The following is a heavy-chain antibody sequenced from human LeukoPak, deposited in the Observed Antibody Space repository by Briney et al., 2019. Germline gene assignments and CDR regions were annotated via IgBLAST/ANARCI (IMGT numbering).Heavy chain of an antibody. V-gene: IGHV3-30*18. Sequence: GGSLRLSCAASGFTFSSYGMHWVRQAPGKGLEWVAVISYDGSNKYYADSVKGRFTIPRDNSKNTLYLQMNSLRAEGTAVYYCAKGDLGITMIVVVADAFDIWGQGTMVTVSS. J-gene: IGHJ3*02. CDR2: ISYDGSNK. CDR3: AKGDLGITMIVVVADAFDI. CDR1: GFTFSSYG. D-gene: IGHD3-22*01.